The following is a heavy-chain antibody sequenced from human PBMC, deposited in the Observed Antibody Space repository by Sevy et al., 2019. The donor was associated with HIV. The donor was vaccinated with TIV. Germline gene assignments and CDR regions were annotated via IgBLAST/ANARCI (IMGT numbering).Heavy chain of an antibody. CDR2: IYYSGST. D-gene: IGHD3-16*01. CDR1: GGSISSYY. CDR3: AREPLSNGWFDP. Sequence: SETLSLTCTVSGGSISSYYWSWIRQPPGKGLEWIGYIYYSGSTNYNPSLKSRVTISVDTSKNQFSLKLSSVTAADTAVYYCAREPLSNGWFDPWGQRTLVTVSS. V-gene: IGHV4-59*13. J-gene: IGHJ5*02.